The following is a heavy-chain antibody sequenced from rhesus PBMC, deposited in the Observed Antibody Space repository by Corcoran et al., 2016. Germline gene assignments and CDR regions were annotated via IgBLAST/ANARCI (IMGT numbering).Heavy chain of an antibody. CDR3: ARSPIVGRVRSYFDD. CDR2: IYGSSGST. Sequence: QVQLQESGPGLVKPSETLSLTCAVSGGSISSNYLTWIRQPPGKGLEWIGYIYGSSGSTYYNPALKGRVTISTDTSKNQFALRLSSVTAADTAVYYCARSPIVGRVRSYFDDWGQGVLVTVSS. V-gene: IGHV4-160*01. J-gene: IGHJ4*01. CDR1: GGSISSNY. D-gene: IGHD5-24*01.